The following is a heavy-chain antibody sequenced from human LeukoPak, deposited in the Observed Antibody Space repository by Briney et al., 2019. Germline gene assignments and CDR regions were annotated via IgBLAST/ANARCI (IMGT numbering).Heavy chain of an antibody. CDR3: ARAVSIGRVTTSRYFDS. D-gene: IGHD4-11*01. CDR1: GYTFNTHG. J-gene: IGHJ4*02. V-gene: IGHV1-2*02. Sequence: WASVKVSCKASGYTFNTHGISWVRQAPGQGLEWMGWINPNSGDTNYAQKFQGRVTMTRDTSISTAYMDLSRLRSDDTAVYYCARAVSIGRVTTSRYFDSWGQGTLVTVSS. CDR2: INPNSGDT.